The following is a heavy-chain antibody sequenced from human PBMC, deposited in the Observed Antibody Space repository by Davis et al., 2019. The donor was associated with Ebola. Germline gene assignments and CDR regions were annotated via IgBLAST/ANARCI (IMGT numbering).Heavy chain of an antibody. V-gene: IGHV3-49*04. D-gene: IGHD3-16*01. CDR3: TRYDYVSFDP. J-gene: IGHJ5*02. CDR2: IRSKAYGGTT. Sequence: GGSLRLSCTASGFTFGDYAMSWVRQAPGKGLEWVGFIRSKAYGGTTEYAASVKGRFTISRDDSKSIAYLQMNSLKTEDTAVYYCTRYDYVSFDPWGQGTLVTVSS. CDR1: GFTFGDYA.